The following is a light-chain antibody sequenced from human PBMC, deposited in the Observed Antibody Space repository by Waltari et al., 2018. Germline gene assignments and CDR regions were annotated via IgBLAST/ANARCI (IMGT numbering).Light chain of an antibody. J-gene: IGLJ1*01. CDR3: QVWDRSRDHV. CDR1: STGSRP. V-gene: IGLV3-21*04. CDR2: YNT. Sequence: SYVLTQPPSVSVAPGETATITCGGDSTGSRPVHWYQQRAGQAPRLVISYNTVRPSGTPERFSGSTSGTTSTLTISRVEAGDEADYYCQVWDRSRDHVFGAGTKVTVL.